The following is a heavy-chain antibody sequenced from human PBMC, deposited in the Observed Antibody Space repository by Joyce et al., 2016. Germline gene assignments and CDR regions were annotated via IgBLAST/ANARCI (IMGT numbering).Heavy chain of an antibody. CDR3: ARGRLTARVRHSPDLDF. V-gene: IGHV4-34*01. J-gene: IGHJ4*02. D-gene: IGHD6-6*01. CDR1: GGSFSDYY. Sequence: QVQLQQWGAGLLKPSETLSLTCAVYGGSFSDYYWSWIRQPPGKGLEWIWEASHRGGSNYNASLKRRVTISVDTSKKQFALRVTSVTAADTAVYYCARGRLTARVRHSPDLDFWGQGTLVTVSS. CDR2: ASHRGGS.